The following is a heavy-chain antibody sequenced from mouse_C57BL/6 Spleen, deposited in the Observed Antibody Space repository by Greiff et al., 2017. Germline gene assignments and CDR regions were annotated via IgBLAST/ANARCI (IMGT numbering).Heavy chain of an antibody. CDR3: ARDGYYTMDY. V-gene: IGHV1-53*01. Sequence: QVQLQQPGTELVKPGASVKLSCKASGFTFTSYWLPWVQQRPGQGLEWLGHINPSNGGSNYHYKFKSKATLTVDNSSSTAYMQLSSLTSEDSAVYYCARDGYYTMDYWGQGTSVTVSS. J-gene: IGHJ4*01. D-gene: IGHD2-3*01. CDR2: INPSNGGS. CDR1: GFTFTSYW.